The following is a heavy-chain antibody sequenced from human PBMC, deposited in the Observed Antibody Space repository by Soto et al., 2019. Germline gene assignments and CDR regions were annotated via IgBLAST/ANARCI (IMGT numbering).Heavy chain of an antibody. CDR2: ISYSGNT. Sequence: ETLSLTCTVSGASISSTDYYWVWIRQPPGKGLERIGSISYSGNTYYSPALRSRVTISADSAKNQLSLKLSSMTAADTAVYYCAGPAVGHNRYYYDSWGQGTLVTVSS. CDR1: GASISSTDYY. V-gene: IGHV4-39*01. CDR3: AGPAVGHNRYYYDS. J-gene: IGHJ4*02.